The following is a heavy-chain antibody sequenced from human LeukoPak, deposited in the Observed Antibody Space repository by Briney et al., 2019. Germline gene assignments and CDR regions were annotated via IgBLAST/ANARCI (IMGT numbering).Heavy chain of an antibody. Sequence: PGGSLRLYCAASGFTFSSYAMHWVRQAPGKGLEWVAVISYDGSNKYYADSVKGRFTISRDNSKNTLYLQMNSLRAEDTAVYYCAGELDYYGMDVWGQGTTVTVSS. D-gene: IGHD1-1*01. CDR1: GFTFSSYA. V-gene: IGHV3-30-3*01. CDR3: AGELDYYGMDV. J-gene: IGHJ6*02. CDR2: ISYDGSNK.